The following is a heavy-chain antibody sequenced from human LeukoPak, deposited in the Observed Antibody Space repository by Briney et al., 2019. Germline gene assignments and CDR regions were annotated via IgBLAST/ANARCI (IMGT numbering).Heavy chain of an antibody. J-gene: IGHJ4*02. Sequence: GGSLRLSCAASGFTFSSYAMSWVRQAPGKGLEWVSAISGSGGSTYYADSVKGRFTISRDNSKNTLYLQMNSLRAEDTAVYYCARERYCSSTSCSGAFDYWGQGTLVTVSS. CDR1: GFTFSSYA. V-gene: IGHV3-23*01. CDR3: ARERYCSSTSCSGAFDY. D-gene: IGHD2-2*01. CDR2: ISGSGGST.